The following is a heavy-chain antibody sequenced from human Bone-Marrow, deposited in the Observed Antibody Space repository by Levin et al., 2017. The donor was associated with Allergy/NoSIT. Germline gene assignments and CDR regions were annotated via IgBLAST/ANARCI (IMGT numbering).Heavy chain of an antibody. J-gene: IGHJ3*02. V-gene: IGHV3-48*03. Sequence: PGGSLRLSCAASGFTFSTYEMNWLRQAPGKGLEWISYITSSGTTIFYTDSVKGRFTISRDNAKNSLSLQMNSLRAEDTAVYYCARLAPPGVRVGAFDIWGQGTMVTVSS. CDR2: ITSSGTTI. D-gene: IGHD1-14*01. CDR1: GFTFSTYE. CDR3: ARLAPPGVRVGAFDI.